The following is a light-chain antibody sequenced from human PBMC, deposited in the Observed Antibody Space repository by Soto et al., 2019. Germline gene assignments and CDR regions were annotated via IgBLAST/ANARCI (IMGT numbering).Light chain of an antibody. V-gene: IGKV2-28*01. CDR1: QSLLHSNGYNY. CDR3: MQALPTPPDMYT. Sequence: DIVMTQSPLSLPVTPGEPASISCRSSQSLLHSNGYNYLDWYLQKPGQSPQLLIYLGSNRASGVPDRFSGSGSGTDFTLKISRVEAEDVGVYYCMQALPTPPDMYTFGQGTKLEIK. J-gene: IGKJ2*01. CDR2: LGS.